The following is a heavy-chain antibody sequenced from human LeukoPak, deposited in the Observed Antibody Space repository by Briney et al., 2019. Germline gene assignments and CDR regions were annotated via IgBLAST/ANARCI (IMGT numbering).Heavy chain of an antibody. CDR2: INHSGST. CDR3: ARAWGYSSGWYHDY. D-gene: IGHD6-19*01. V-gene: IGHV4-34*01. J-gene: IGHJ4*02. CDR1: GGSFSGYY. Sequence: SETLSLTCAVYGGSFSGYYWSWLRQPPGKGLEWIGEINHSGSTNYNPSLKSRVTISVDTSKNQFSLKLSSVTAADTAVYYCARAWGYSSGWYHDYWGQGTLVTVSS.